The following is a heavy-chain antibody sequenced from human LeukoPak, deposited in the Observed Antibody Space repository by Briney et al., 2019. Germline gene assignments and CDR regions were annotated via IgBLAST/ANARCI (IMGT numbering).Heavy chain of an antibody. Sequence: GGSLRLSCAASGFTFSSYGMHWVRQAPGKGLEWVAFIRYDGSNKYYADSVKGRFTISRDNSKNSLYLQMNSLRAEDTALYYCAKDTEYSSTTNIDYWGQGTLVTVSS. J-gene: IGHJ4*02. CDR2: IRYDGSNK. V-gene: IGHV3-30*02. CDR3: AKDTEYSSTTNIDY. CDR1: GFTFSSYG. D-gene: IGHD6-6*01.